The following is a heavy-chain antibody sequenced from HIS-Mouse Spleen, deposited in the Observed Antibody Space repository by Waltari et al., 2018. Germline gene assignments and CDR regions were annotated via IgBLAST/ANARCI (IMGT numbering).Heavy chain of an antibody. Sequence: QLQLQESGPGLVKPSETLSLTCTVPGGPISSSRYSWGWLRQPPGKGLEWIGSIYYSGSTYYNPSLKSRVTISVDTSKNQFSLKLSSVTAADTAVYYCAREIPYSSSWYDWYFDLWGRGTLVTVSS. CDR3: AREIPYSSSWYDWYFDL. V-gene: IGHV4-39*07. J-gene: IGHJ2*01. CDR2: IYYSGST. CDR1: GGPISSSRYS. D-gene: IGHD6-13*01.